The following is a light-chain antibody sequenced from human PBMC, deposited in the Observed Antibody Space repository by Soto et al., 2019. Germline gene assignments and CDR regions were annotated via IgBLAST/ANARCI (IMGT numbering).Light chain of an antibody. Sequence: EIVLTQSPGTLSLSPGERATLSCRASQSVRDRYLAWYQQKPGQAPSLLIYDTSTRATGVPDRFSGSGSGTAFALTISSVEPEDFAIYFCQQYGSSPGTFDQGTKVEI. CDR2: DTS. CDR3: QQYGSSPGT. J-gene: IGKJ1*01. CDR1: QSVRDRY. V-gene: IGKV3-20*01.